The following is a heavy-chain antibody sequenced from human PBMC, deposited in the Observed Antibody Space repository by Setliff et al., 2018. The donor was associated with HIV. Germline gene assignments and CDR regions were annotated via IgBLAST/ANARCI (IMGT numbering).Heavy chain of an antibody. CDR1: EYSFTSYD. J-gene: IGHJ4*03. D-gene: IGHD3-22*01. V-gene: IGHV1-8*01. CDR2: LNPNSHNT. CDR3: ATAHRDYYDSGRRSHYYSDN. Sequence: ASVKVSCKPSEYSFTSYDINWVRQATGQGLEWMGWLNPNSHNTGYAQKFQGRVAMTWDTSISTAYMVLSNLKSEDTAVYYCATAHRDYYDSGRRSHYYSDNCCKGTTVTFSS.